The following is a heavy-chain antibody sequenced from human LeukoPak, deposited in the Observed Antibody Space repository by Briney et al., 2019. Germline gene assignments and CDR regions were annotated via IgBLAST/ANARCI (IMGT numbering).Heavy chain of an antibody. Sequence: GESLKISCKGSGYSFTSYWISWVRQMPGKGLEWMGIIYPGDSDTRYSPSFQGQVTISADKSISTAYLQWSSLKASDTAMYYCARQPKSEYCSSTSCSFDYWGQGTLVTVSS. CDR3: ARQPKSEYCSSTSCSFDY. J-gene: IGHJ4*02. CDR2: IYPGDSDT. D-gene: IGHD2-2*01. CDR1: GYSFTSYW. V-gene: IGHV5-51*01.